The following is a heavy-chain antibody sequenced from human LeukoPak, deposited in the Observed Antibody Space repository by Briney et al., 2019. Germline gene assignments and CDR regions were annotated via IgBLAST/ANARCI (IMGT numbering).Heavy chain of an antibody. D-gene: IGHD3-9*01. J-gene: IGHJ4*02. CDR2: ISYDGSNK. CDR3: LHSIYDILTY. Sequence: GGSLSLSCAASGFTFSSYGMHWVRQAPGKGLEWVAVISYDGSNKYYADSVKGRFTISRDNSKNTLYLQMNSLRAEDTAVYYCLHSIYDILTYWGQGTLVTVSS. V-gene: IGHV3-30*03. CDR1: GFTFSSYG.